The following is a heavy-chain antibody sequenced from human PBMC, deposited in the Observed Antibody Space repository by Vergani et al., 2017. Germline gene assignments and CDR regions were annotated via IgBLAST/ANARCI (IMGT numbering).Heavy chain of an antibody. CDR2: IRSKPNSYAT. V-gene: IGHV3-73*01. D-gene: IGHD1-1*01. CDR3: ARDSGNWNDLAFDY. J-gene: IGHJ4*02. Sequence: EVQLVASGGALVQPGGSLKLSCAASGFTFSASAMHWVRQASGKGLEWVGRIRSKPNSYATAYAASMKGRFTISRDDSKNTAYLQMNSLRIDDTAVYYCARDSGNWNDLAFDYWGQGTLVTVSS. CDR1: GFTFSASA.